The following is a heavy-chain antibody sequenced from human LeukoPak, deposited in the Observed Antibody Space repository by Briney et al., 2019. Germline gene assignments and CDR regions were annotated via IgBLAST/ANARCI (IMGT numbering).Heavy chain of an antibody. V-gene: IGHV1-3*03. CDR1: GYTFTDYA. CDR2: VNAGNGNT. J-gene: IGHJ4*02. CDR3: ARGRDYIWGTYGYDYHYEFDQ. Sequence: ASVNVSCKASGYTFTDYAIHWVRQAPGQGVEWMGWVNAGNGNTKYSQEFKGRLTISRDTSATKAYMDLSSLRSDDMAVYYCARGRDYIWGTYGYDYHYEFDQWGQGTLVTVSS. D-gene: IGHD3-16*01.